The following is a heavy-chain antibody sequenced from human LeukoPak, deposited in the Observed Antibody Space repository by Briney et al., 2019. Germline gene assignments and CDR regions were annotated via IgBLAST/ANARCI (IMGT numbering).Heavy chain of an antibody. CDR2: ISPADSST. CDR1: GYNFRQYW. CDR3: VRRFSGVGVNDYVDV. J-gene: IGHJ6*03. V-gene: IGHV5-51*01. D-gene: IGHD3-16*01. Sequence: KRGESLKISCEGSGYNFRQYWIGWVRQMPGKGLEWMGIISPADSSTKYSSSFQGQVTISADKSISTAYLQWSSLRASDTAMYYCVRRFSGVGVNDYVDVLGKGTSVTVSS.